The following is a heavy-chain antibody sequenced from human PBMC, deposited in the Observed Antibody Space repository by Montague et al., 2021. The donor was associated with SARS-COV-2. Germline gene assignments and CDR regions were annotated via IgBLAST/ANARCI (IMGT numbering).Heavy chain of an antibody. Sequence: SETLSLTCTVSGEPISGFYWNWIRQSAGEGLEWIGRIYTTGSTNXNPSLKSRVTMSVDTSKNQFSLKLTSVTAADTAVYYCAREVVLVPYCFDYWGQGALVAVSS. J-gene: IGHJ4*02. V-gene: IGHV4-4*07. CDR3: AREVVLVPYCFDY. D-gene: IGHD2-21*01. CDR1: GEPISGFY. CDR2: IYTTGST.